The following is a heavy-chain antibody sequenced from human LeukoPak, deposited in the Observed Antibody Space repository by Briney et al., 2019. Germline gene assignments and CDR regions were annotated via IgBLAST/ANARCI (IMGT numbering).Heavy chain of an antibody. V-gene: IGHV4-31*03. CDR1: GDSISGGAYY. CDR2: IYSGGST. D-gene: IGHD6-13*01. J-gene: IGHJ4*02. Sequence: PSETLSLTCTVSGDSISGGAYYWSWIRQFPGQGLEWIGYIYSGGSTYYNPALKNRLIMAIDTSKNQFSLGLTSVTAADTAVYYCARAAAAAPDVWGQGTLVTVSS. CDR3: ARAAAAAPDV.